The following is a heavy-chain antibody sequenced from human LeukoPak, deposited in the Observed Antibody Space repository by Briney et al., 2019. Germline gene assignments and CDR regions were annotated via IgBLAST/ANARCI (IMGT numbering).Heavy chain of an antibody. CDR2: INSDGSST. D-gene: IGHD3-22*01. J-gene: IGHJ1*01. CDR1: GFTFSSYW. CDR3: ARGYYDSSAYYYGEYFQH. V-gene: IGHV3-74*01. Sequence: QPGGSLRLSCAASGFTFSSYWMHWVRQAPGKGLVWVSRINSDGSSTSYADSVKGRFTISRDNSKNMLYLQMNSLRAEDTAVYYCARGYYDSSAYYYGEYFQHWGQGTLVTVSS.